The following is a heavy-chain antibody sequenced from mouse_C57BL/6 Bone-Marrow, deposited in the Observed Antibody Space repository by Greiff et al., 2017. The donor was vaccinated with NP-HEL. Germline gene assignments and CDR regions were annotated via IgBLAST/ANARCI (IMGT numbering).Heavy chain of an antibody. V-gene: IGHV2-6-1*01. CDR1: GFSLTSYG. Sequence: VMLVESGPGLVAPSPSLSLTCTVSGFSLTSYGVHWVRQPPGQGLEWLGVIWSDGSTTYKSALKSRLSISTDNSKSQSVSKMNSLQTDDTAMYYCARQKFDYWGQGTTLTVSS. J-gene: IGHJ2*01. CDR3: ARQKFDY. CDR2: IWSDGST.